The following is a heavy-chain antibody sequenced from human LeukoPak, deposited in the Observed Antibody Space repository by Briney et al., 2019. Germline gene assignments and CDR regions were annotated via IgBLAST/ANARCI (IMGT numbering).Heavy chain of an antibody. V-gene: IGHV3-30-3*01. CDR2: ISYDGSNK. J-gene: IGHJ1*01. D-gene: IGHD6-13*01. Sequence: GGSLRLSCAASGFTFSSYAMHWVRQAPGKGLEWVAVISYDGSNKYYADSVKGRFTISRDNSKNTLYLQMNSLRAEDTAVYYCARDVAGAGVEYLQHWGQGTLVTVSS. CDR1: GFTFSSYA. CDR3: ARDVAGAGVEYLQH.